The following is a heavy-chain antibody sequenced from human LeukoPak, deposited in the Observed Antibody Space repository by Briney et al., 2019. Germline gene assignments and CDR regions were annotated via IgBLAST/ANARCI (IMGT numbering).Heavy chain of an antibody. J-gene: IGHJ5*02. Sequence: GESLKISCKGSGYSLTSYWIGWVGQMPGKGLEWMGLIYPGDSDTRYSPSFQGQVTISADKSISTAYLQWSSLKASDTAMYYCARQGSGYYYDSVNWFDPWGQGTLVTVSS. CDR3: ARQGSGYYYDSVNWFDP. CDR1: GYSLTSYW. V-gene: IGHV5-51*01. CDR2: IYPGDSDT. D-gene: IGHD3-22*01.